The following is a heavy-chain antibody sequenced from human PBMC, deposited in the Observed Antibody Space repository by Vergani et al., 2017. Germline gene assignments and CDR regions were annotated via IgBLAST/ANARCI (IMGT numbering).Heavy chain of an antibody. CDR3: ARDRPLHSSSWYYFDY. V-gene: IGHV4-4*07. CDR2: IYTSGST. D-gene: IGHD6-13*01. Sequence: QVQLQESGPGLVKPSETLSLTCTVSGGSISSYYWSWIRQPAGKGLEWIGRIYTSGSTNYNPSLKSRVTMSVATSKNQFSLKLSSVTAADTAVYYCARDRPLHSSSWYYFDYWGQGTLVTVSS. J-gene: IGHJ4*02. CDR1: GGSISSYY.